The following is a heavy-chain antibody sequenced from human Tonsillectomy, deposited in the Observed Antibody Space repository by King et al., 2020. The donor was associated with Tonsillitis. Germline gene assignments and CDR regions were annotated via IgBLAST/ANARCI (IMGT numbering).Heavy chain of an antibody. V-gene: IGHV3-23*04. CDR2: ISGSGGST. CDR3: AKVGPAYDILTGYYWNYYYGMDV. J-gene: IGHJ6*02. CDR1: GFTFSSYA. D-gene: IGHD3-9*01. Sequence: VQLVESGGGLVQPGGSLRLSCAASGFTFSSYAMSWVRQAPGKGLEWVSAISGSGGSTYYADSVKGRFTISRDNSKNTLYLQMNSLRAEDTAVYYCAKVGPAYDILTGYYWNYYYGMDVWGQGTTVTVSS.